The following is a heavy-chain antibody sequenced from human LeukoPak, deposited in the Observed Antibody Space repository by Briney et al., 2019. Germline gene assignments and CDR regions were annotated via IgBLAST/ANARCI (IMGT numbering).Heavy chain of an antibody. V-gene: IGHV1-2*02. D-gene: IGHD3-10*01. CDR1: GYTFTSYY. CDR2: INPNSGGT. CDR3: ARLGGYYGSGSYGTY. J-gene: IGHJ4*02. Sequence: ASVKVSCKASGYTFTSYYMHWVRQAPGQGLEWMGWINPNSGGTNYAQKLQGRVTMTTDTSTSTAYMELRSLRSDDTAVYYCARLGGYYGSGSYGTYWGQGTLVTVSS.